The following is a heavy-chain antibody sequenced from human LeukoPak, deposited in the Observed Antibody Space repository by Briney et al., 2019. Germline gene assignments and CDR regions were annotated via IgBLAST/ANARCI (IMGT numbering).Heavy chain of an antibody. D-gene: IGHD2-2*01. CDR2: ISYDGSNK. V-gene: IGHV3-30*18. Sequence: GGSLRLSCAASGFTFSSYGMHWVRQAPGKGLEWVAVISYDGSNKYYADSVKGRFTISRDNSKNTLYLQMNSLRAEDTAVYYCAKDFLPNYWGQGTLVTVPS. J-gene: IGHJ4*02. CDR3: AKDFLPNY. CDR1: GFTFSSYG.